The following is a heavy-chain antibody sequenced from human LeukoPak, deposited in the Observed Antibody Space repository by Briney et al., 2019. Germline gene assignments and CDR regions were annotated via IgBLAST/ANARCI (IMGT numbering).Heavy chain of an antibody. J-gene: IGHJ4*02. Sequence: ASVIVSCQASGYTFNNYGITWVRQAPGQGLEWMGWISAYNVNTNYAQKLQGRVTMTTDTSATTAYMELRSLRSDDTAVYYCARDRITYYDSWSGPYYFDQWGQGTLVTVSS. CDR1: GYTFNNYG. CDR2: ISAYNVNT. CDR3: ARDRITYYDSWSGPYYFDQ. V-gene: IGHV1-18*01. D-gene: IGHD3-3*01.